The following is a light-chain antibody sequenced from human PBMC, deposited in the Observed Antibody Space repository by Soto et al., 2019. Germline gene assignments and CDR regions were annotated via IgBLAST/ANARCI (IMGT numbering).Light chain of an antibody. J-gene: IGLJ2*01. CDR3: CSYAGSVV. CDR2: EGS. Sequence: QSVLTQPASVSGSPGQSITISCTGTSSDVGSYNLVSWYQQHPGKAPKLMIYEGSKRPSGVSNRFSGSKSGNTASLTISGLQGEDEADYFCCSYAGSVVFGGGTKLTVL. V-gene: IGLV2-23*01. CDR1: SSDVGSYNL.